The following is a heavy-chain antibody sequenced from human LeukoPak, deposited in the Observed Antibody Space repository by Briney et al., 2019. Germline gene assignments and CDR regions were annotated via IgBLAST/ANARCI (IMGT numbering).Heavy chain of an antibody. CDR1: GGSMSHYY. D-gene: IGHD3-10*01. J-gene: IGHJ5*02. CDR3: ARGQFGAPPGYLDT. V-gene: IGHV4-59*08. Sequence: SETLSLSCTVSGGSMSHYYWSWVRQTPGKGLEYIGYISYSGSTDHNPPLKSRVTISLDTSKNRFSLQLSSVTAADTAVYYCARGQFGAPPGYLDTWGQGTLVTVS. CDR2: ISYSGST.